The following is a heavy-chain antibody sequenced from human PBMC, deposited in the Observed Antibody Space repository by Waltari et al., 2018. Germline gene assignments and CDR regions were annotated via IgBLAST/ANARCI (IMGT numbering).Heavy chain of an antibody. V-gene: IGHV3-30*02. CDR1: GLPFRRSG. D-gene: IGHD5-12*01. J-gene: IGHJ4*02. CDR2: LRYDGSNE. Sequence: QVQLVESGGGVVQPGGSLRLSCAAFGLPFRRSGMNWVRQAPGKGPEWVAYLRYDGSNEYYEESVKGRFTISRDNSKNTLYLQMNSLRTEDTAVYYCAGGGYSGNDFTQYWGQGTPVTVSS. CDR3: AGGGYSGNDFTQY.